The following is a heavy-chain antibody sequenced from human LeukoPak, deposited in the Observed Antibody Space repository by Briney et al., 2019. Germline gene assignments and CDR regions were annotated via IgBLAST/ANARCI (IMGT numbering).Heavy chain of an antibody. CDR3: ARQCVWGSYRSPGYFDY. CDR1: GDSISGFY. D-gene: IGHD3-16*02. CDR2: IYTSGST. J-gene: IGHJ4*02. Sequence: KASETLSLTCTVSGDSISGFYWSWIRQAAGKGLEWIGHIYTSGSTNYNPSLKSRVTMSEDMSKNQFSLKLRSVTAADTAVYYCARQCVWGSYRSPGYFDYWGQGTLVTVSS. V-gene: IGHV4-4*07.